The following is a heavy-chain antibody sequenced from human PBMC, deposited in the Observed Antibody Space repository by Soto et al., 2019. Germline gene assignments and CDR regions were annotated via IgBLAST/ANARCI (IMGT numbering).Heavy chain of an antibody. J-gene: IGHJ6*02. CDR3: ARDYYGSGSPQTHYYYYGMDV. V-gene: IGHV3-33*01. CDR1: GFTFSSYG. CDR2: IWYDGSNK. D-gene: IGHD3-10*01. Sequence: QVQLVESGGGVVQPGRSLRLSCAASGFTFSSYGMHWVRQAPGKGLEWVAVIWYDGSNKYYADSVKGRFTISRDNPKNTLYLQMNSLRAEDTAVYYCARDYYGSGSPQTHYYYYGMDVWGQGTTVTVSS.